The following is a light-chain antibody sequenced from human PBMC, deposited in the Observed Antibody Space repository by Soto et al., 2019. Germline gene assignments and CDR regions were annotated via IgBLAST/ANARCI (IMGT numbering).Light chain of an antibody. CDR3: QHMRT. Sequence: DIEMTPSPSTLSASIGDRVPITCRASQNINNWIAWYQQKPGKAPKFLIYDASTLESGVPSRFSGSGFGTEFSLTISSLQPDDFGSYYCQHMRTFGQGTKVDI. CDR1: QNINNW. CDR2: DAS. V-gene: IGKV1-5*01. J-gene: IGKJ1*01.